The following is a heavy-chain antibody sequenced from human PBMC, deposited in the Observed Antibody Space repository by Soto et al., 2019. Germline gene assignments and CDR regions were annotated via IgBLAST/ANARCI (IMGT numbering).Heavy chain of an antibody. CDR2: IYHSGST. CDR1: GGSISSGGYS. J-gene: IGHJ4*02. D-gene: IGHD5-12*01. V-gene: IGHV4-30-2*01. CDR3: ARKRGKGEMATTPFDY. Sequence: QLQLQESGSGLVKPSQTLSLTCAVSGGSISSGGYSWSWIRQPPGTGPEWIGYIYHSGSTYYNPSPASRVTISVDRSTNQVSLKLSSVTAADTAVYYCARKRGKGEMATTPFDYWGQGTLVTVSS.